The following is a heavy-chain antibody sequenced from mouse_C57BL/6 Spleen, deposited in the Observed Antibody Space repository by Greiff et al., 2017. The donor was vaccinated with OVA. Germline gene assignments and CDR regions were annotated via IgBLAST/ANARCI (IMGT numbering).Heavy chain of an antibody. J-gene: IGHJ2*01. CDR2: IYPGDGDT. CDR1: GYAFSSSW. V-gene: IGHV1-82*01. Sequence: VQLQQSGPELVKPGASVKISCKASGYAFSSSWMNWVKQRPGKGLEWIGRIYPGDGDTNYNGKFKGKATLTADKSSSTAYMQLSSLTSEDSAVYVCARWQYGSPYYFDYWGQGTTLTVSS. CDR3: ARWQYGSPYYFDY. D-gene: IGHD1-1*01.